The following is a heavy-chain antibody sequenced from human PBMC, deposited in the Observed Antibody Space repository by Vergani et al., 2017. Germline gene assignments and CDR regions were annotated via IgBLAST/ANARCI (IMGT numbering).Heavy chain of an antibody. J-gene: IGHJ4*02. Sequence: EVQLVESGGGLVKPGGSLRLSCAASGFTFSSYSMNWVRQAPGKGLEWVSSISSSSSYIYYADSVEGRFTISRDNAKNSLYLQMNSLGAEDTAVYCCARERGERWTDYWGQGTLVTVSS. V-gene: IGHV3-21*01. CDR3: ARERGERWTDY. D-gene: IGHD4-23*01. CDR2: ISSSSSYI. CDR1: GFTFSSYS.